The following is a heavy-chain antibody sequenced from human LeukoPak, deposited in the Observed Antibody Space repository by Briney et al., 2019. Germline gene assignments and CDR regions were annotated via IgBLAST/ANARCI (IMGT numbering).Heavy chain of an antibody. D-gene: IGHD5-18*01. V-gene: IGHV3-53*01. Sequence: GGSLRLSCAASGFTVTTNYMSWVRQAPGKGLEWVSIIYDDHSTYYADSVKGRFTMSRDSSKNTLYLQMNSLRAEDTAVYYCAREGGGRYSYGAPYYYYGMDVWGQGTTVTVSS. J-gene: IGHJ6*02. CDR3: AREGGGRYSYGAPYYYYGMDV. CDR2: IYDDHST. CDR1: GFTVTTNY.